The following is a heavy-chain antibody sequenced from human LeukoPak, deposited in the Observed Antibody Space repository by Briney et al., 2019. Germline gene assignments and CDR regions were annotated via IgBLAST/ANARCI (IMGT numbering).Heavy chain of an antibody. Sequence: GGSLRLSCAASGFTFRNYAMSWVRQAPGKGLEWVSVIDGGGGPTYYADSVKGRFTISGGNAKSSLYLQMNSLRVEDTAVYYCARDYNYAFDNWGQGTLVTVSS. D-gene: IGHD1-1*01. CDR2: IDGGGGPT. CDR1: GFTFRNYA. CDR3: ARDYNYAFDN. V-gene: IGHV3-23*01. J-gene: IGHJ4*02.